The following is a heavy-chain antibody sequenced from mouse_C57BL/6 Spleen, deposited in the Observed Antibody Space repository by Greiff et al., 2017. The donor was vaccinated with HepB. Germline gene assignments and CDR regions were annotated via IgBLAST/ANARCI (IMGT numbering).Heavy chain of an antibody. D-gene: IGHD2-1*01. Sequence: EVKLMESGAELVRPGASVKLSCTASGFNIKDDYMHWVKQRPEQGLEWIGWIDPENGDTEYASKFQGKATITADTSSNTAYLQLSSLTSEDTAVYYCTPYGNYGSWFAYWGQGTLVTVSA. CDR3: TPYGNYGSWFAY. J-gene: IGHJ3*01. V-gene: IGHV14-4*01. CDR1: GFNIKDDY. CDR2: IDPENGDT.